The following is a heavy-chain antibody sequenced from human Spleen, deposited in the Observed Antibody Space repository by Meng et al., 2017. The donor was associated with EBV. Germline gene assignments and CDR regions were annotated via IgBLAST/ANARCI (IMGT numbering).Heavy chain of an antibody. V-gene: IGHV1-46*01. CDR3: ARDLASSGYGGYFDY. J-gene: IGHJ4*02. D-gene: IGHD3-22*01. CDR1: GYSFTSYS. Sequence: VQLVQSGAVLKHPGASVKVFCKASGYSFTSYSMQWVRQAPGQGLEWMGFINPSVGSTGYAQKFQGRVTMTRDTSTNTVYMELSSLRSEATAVYYCARDLASSGYGGYFDYWGQGTLVTVSS. CDR2: INPSVGST.